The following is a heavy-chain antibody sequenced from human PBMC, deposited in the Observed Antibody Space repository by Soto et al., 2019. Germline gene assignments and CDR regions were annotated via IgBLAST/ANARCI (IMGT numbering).Heavy chain of an antibody. D-gene: IGHD1-26*01. CDR2: ISASGGST. J-gene: IGHJ4*02. V-gene: IGHV3-23*01. CDR3: AKGQNSGTYRFYFDY. CDR1: GITLSSYA. Sequence: EVQLLESGGDLVQPGGSLRLSCAASGITLSSYAMSWVRQAPGKGPEWVSGISASGGSTSYADSVKGRFTISRDNSKNTLYLQMNSLRADYTAVYHCAKGQNSGTYRFYFDYWGQGALVTVSS.